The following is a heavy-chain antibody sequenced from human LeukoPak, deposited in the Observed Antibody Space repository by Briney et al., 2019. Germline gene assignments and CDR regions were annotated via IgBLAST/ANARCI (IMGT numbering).Heavy chain of an antibody. CDR2: INPNSGGT. CDR1: GYTFTGYY. V-gene: IGHV1-2*02. Sequence: GASVKVSCKASGYTFTGYYMHWVRQAPGQGLEWMGWINPNSGGTNYAQKFQGRVTMTRDTSISTAYMELSRLRSDDTAVYYCAREGERWEQGGGIDYWGQGTLVTVSS. CDR3: AREGERWEQGGGIDY. J-gene: IGHJ4*02. D-gene: IGHD1-26*01.